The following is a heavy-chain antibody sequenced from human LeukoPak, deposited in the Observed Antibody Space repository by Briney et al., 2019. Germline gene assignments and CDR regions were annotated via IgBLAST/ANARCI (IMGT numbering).Heavy chain of an antibody. V-gene: IGHV1-69*13. D-gene: IGHD4-11*01. J-gene: IGHJ6*02. CDR3: ARDYSNYVYYYCGMDV. CDR2: IIPIFGTA. Sequence: SVKVSCKASGGTFSSYAISWVRQAPGQGLEWMGGIIPIFGTANYAQKFQGRVTITADESTSTAYMELSSLRSEDTAVYYCARDYSNYVYYYCGMDVWGQGTTVTVSS. CDR1: GGTFSSYA.